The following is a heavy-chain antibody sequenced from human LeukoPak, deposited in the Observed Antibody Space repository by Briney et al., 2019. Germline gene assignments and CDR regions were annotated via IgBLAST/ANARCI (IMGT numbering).Heavy chain of an antibody. CDR3: ARGSGWGFTMVRGVTVWFDP. CDR1: GYTFTGYY. Sequence: EASVPVSCKASGYTFTGYYMHWVRQAPGRGLAGMGWINPNSGGTNYAQKFQGRVTMTRDTSISTAYMELSRLRSDDTAVSYCARGSGWGFTMVRGVTVWFDPWGQGTLVTVSS. D-gene: IGHD3-10*01. V-gene: IGHV1-2*02. J-gene: IGHJ5*02. CDR2: INPNSGGT.